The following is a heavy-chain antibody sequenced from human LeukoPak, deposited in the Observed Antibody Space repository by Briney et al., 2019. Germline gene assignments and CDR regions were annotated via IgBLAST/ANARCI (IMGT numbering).Heavy chain of an antibody. Sequence: SETLSLTCAVYGGSFSGYYWGWIRQPPGKGLEWIGEINHSGSTNYNPSLKSRVTISVDTSKNQFSLKLSSVTAADTAVYYCARGLRTFDYWGRGTLVTVSS. CDR1: GGSFSGYY. D-gene: IGHD4-17*01. CDR3: ARGLRTFDY. CDR2: INHSGST. J-gene: IGHJ4*02. V-gene: IGHV4-34*01.